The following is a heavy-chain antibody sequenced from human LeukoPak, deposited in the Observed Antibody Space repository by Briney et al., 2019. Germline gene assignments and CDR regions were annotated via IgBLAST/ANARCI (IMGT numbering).Heavy chain of an antibody. J-gene: IGHJ4*02. D-gene: IGHD5-24*01. CDR2: INPNSGGT. Sequence: ASVKVSCKASGGTFSSYAISWVRQAPGQGLEWMGRINPNSGGTNYAQKFQGRVTMTRDTSISTAYMELSRLRSDDTAVYYCARARDGYNPDFDYWGQGTLVTVSS. V-gene: IGHV1-2*06. CDR1: GGTFSSYA. CDR3: ARARDGYNPDFDY.